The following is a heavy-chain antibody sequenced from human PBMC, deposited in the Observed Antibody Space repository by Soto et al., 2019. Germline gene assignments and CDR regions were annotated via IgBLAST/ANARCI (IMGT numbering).Heavy chain of an antibody. J-gene: IGHJ3*02. CDR1: GFPFSNAW. D-gene: IGHD3-10*01. CDR2: IKSKTDGGTT. CDR3: TTDPYYYIRPPAFDI. V-gene: IGHV3-15*01. Sequence: PGGSLRLSCAASGFPFSNAWMSWVRQAPGKGLEWVGRIKSKTDGGTTDYAAPVKGRFTISRDDSKNTLYLQMNSLKTEDTAVYYCTTDPYYYIRPPAFDIWGQGTMVTVSS.